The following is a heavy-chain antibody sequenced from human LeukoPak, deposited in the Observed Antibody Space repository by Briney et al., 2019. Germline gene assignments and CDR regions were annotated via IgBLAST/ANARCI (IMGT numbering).Heavy chain of an antibody. CDR2: INHSGST. V-gene: IGHV4-34*01. D-gene: IGHD2-2*01. CDR1: GGSFSGYY. Sequence: SETLSLTCAVYGGSFSGYYWSWIRQPPGKGLEWIGEINHSGSTNYNPSLKSRVTISVDTSKNQFSLKLSSVTAADTAVYYCARGLYFGSTRHRTFDYWGQGTLVTVSS. J-gene: IGHJ4*02. CDR3: ARGLYFGSTRHRTFDY.